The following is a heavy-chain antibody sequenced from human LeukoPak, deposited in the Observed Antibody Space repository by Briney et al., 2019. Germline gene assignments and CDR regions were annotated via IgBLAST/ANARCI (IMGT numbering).Heavy chain of an antibody. CDR3: ARAGIAAAEFDF. CDR1: GFTFNDHT. CDR2: ISTHGSYI. V-gene: IGHV3-21*01. Sequence: GASLRLSCAASGFTFNDHTMNWVRQDPGKGLEWVSSISTHGSYIYYADSVKGRFTISRDNARNSLYLQMNSLRADDTSVYFCARAGIAAAEFDFWGQGTLVTVSS. J-gene: IGHJ4*02. D-gene: IGHD6-13*01.